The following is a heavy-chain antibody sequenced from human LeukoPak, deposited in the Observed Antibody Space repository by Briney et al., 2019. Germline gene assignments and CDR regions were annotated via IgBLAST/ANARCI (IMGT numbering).Heavy chain of an antibody. D-gene: IGHD4-17*01. CDR3: ARVGVRGTTVTTYLDY. CDR1: GGSFSGYY. V-gene: IGHV4-34*01. Sequence: ASETLSLTCAVYGGSFSGYYWSWIRQLPGKGLEWIGEINHSGSTNYNPSLKSRVTTSVDTSKNQFSLKLSSVTAADTAVYYCARVGVRGTTVTTYLDYWGQGTLVTVSS. J-gene: IGHJ4*02. CDR2: INHSGST.